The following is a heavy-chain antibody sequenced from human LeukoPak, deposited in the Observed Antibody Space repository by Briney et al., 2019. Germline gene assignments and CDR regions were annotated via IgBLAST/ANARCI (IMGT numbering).Heavy chain of an antibody. J-gene: IGHJ1*01. CDR2: IYSGGST. Sequence: GGSLRLSCAASGFTVSSYYMYWVRQAPGKGLEWVSFIYSGGSTYYADSVKGRFTVSRDNSENTLFLQMNSLRAEDTAIYYCAKDTDVVVPEYFQYWGQGTLVTVSS. CDR3: AKDTDVVVPEYFQY. CDR1: GFTVSSYY. D-gene: IGHD2-15*01. V-gene: IGHV3-53*01.